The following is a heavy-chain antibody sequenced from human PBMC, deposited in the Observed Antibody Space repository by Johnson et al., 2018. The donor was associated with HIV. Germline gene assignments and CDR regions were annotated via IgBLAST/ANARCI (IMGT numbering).Heavy chain of an antibody. Sequence: EVQLVESGGGVVRPGGSLRLSCAASGFTFDDYGMSWVRQAPGRGLEYVSRVTNNGGSTYYVNAVKGRFTISRDNSKNTLYLQMDSLRAEDSAVYYCATDYNFWSGRPDSFDVWGQGTMVTVSS. CDR3: ATDYNFWSGRPDSFDV. D-gene: IGHD3-3*01. J-gene: IGHJ3*01. V-gene: IGHV3-64*01. CDR2: VTNNGGST. CDR1: GFTFDDYG.